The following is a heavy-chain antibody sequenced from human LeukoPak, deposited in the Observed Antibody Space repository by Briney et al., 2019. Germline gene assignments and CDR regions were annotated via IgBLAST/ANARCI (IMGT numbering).Heavy chain of an antibody. CDR2: ISSSSAYK. CDR1: GFTFNSYS. D-gene: IGHD3-10*01. Sequence: GGSLRLSCTASGFTFNSYSMGWVRQAPGKGLQWVSSISSSSAYKYYADSLKGRFTIPRDNAKNSLYLQMNSLRAEDTAVYYCARQDRWVRGVGLDYWGQGILVTVSS. J-gene: IGHJ4*02. CDR3: ARQDRWVRGVGLDY. V-gene: IGHV3-21*01.